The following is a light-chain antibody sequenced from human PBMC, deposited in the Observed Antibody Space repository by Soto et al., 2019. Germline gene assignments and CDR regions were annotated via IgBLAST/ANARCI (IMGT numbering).Light chain of an antibody. J-gene: IGLJ2*01. V-gene: IGLV2-23*01. CDR1: SSDVGSYNL. CDR2: EGT. Sequence: QSALTQPASVSGSPGQSITISCTGTSSDVGSYNLVSWYQQHSGKAPKLMIYEGTKRPSGVSNRFSGYKSGNTASLTISGLQAEDEADYYCCSYAGSSNLVFGGGTTLTVL. CDR3: CSYAGSSNLV.